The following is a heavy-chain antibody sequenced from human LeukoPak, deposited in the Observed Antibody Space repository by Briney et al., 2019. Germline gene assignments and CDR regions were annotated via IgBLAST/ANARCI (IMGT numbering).Heavy chain of an antibody. CDR1: GYTFTGYY. D-gene: IGHD2-2*01. J-gene: IGHJ6*02. CDR2: INPNSGGT. Sequence: ASVKVSCKASGYTFTGYYMHWVRQAPGQGLEWMGWINPNSGGTNYAQKFQGRVTMTRDTSISTAYMELSRLRSDDTAVYYCARGPYSIGYCSSTSCFYGMDVWAKGPRSPSP. V-gene: IGHV1-2*02. CDR3: ARGPYSIGYCSSTSCFYGMDV.